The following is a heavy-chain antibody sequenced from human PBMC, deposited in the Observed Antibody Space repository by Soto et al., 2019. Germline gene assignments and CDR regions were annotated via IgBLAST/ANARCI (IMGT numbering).Heavy chain of an antibody. Sequence: PGGSLRLSCAASGFTVSSNYMSWVRQAPGKGLEWVSVIYSGGSTYYADSVKGRFTISRDSSKNTLYLQMNSLRAEGTAVYYCASTRGSYEESPGYAFDIWGQGTMVTVSS. V-gene: IGHV3-53*01. D-gene: IGHD1-26*01. CDR2: IYSGGST. CDR3: ASTRGSYEESPGYAFDI. CDR1: GFTVSSNY. J-gene: IGHJ3*02.